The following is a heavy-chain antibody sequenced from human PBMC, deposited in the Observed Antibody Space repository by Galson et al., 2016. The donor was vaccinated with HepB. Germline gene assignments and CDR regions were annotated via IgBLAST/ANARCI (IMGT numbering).Heavy chain of an antibody. CDR3: ARPLLPFSGDNGYYYYGFDV. D-gene: IGHD4-17*01. J-gene: IGHJ6*02. V-gene: IGHV1-46*01. CDR1: GYTFTNYY. CDR2: IHPTSGSP. Sequence: SVKVSCKASGYTFTNYYMHWVRHAPGQGLEWMGLIHPTSGSPNYAQKFQDRVAMTRDTSTSTVYMELSSLRSEDTAVYYCARPLLPFSGDNGYYYYGFDVWGQGTTVTVSS.